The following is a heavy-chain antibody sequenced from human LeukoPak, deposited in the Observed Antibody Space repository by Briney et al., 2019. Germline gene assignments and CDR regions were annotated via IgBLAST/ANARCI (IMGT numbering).Heavy chain of an antibody. CDR3: ARSYGSGSMDV. CDR1: GFTFSSYA. D-gene: IGHD3-10*01. CDR2: ISYDGSNK. J-gene: IGHJ6*02. Sequence: GGSLRLSCAASGFTFSSYAMHWVRQAPGKGLEWVAVISYDGSNKYYADSVKGRFTISRDNSKNTLYLQMNSLRAEDTAVYYCARSYGSGSMDVWGQGTTVTVSS. V-gene: IGHV3-30-3*01.